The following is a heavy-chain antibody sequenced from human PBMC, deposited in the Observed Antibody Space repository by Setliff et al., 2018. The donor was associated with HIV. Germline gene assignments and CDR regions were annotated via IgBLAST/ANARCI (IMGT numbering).Heavy chain of an antibody. D-gene: IGHD6-13*01. Sequence: PSETLSLTCAVSGGSISSGGYSWNWIRQPPGKGLEWIGYIYHSGSTFYNPSLKSRVTISIDKPKNQFSLKLSSVTAADTAVYYCARSSSSWSGWFDPWGQGTLVTVSS. CDR2: IYHSGST. J-gene: IGHJ5*02. CDR3: ARSSSSWSGWFDP. V-gene: IGHV4-30-2*01. CDR1: GGSISSGGYS.